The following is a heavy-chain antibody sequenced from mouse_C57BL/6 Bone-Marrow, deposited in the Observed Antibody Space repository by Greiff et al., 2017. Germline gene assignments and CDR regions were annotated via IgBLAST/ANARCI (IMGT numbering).Heavy chain of an antibody. Sequence: VQLQQSGAELARPGASVKLSCTASGYTFTSYGISWVKQRTGQGLEWIGEIYPRSGNTYYNEKFKGKATLTADKSSSTAYMELRSLTSEDTAVYFCARADYDGTFYVWGTGTTVTVSS. D-gene: IGHD1-1*01. J-gene: IGHJ1*03. CDR3: ARADYDGTFYV. CDR1: GYTFTSYG. CDR2: IYPRSGNT. V-gene: IGHV1-81*01.